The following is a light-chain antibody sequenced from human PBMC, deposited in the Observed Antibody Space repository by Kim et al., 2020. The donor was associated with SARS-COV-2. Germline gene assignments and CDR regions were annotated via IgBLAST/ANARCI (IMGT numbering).Light chain of an antibody. V-gene: IGLV2-23*02. CDR2: EVN. Sequence: QSNTLASTGTSSDVSTSKLLPLYQQHPGKAPKLFISEVNKRPSGVSNRFSGSKSGNTASLTISGLQAEDEADYYCCSYAGPDTFYVFGSGTKVTVL. J-gene: IGLJ1*01. CDR3: CSYAGPDTFYV. CDR1: SSDVSTSKL.